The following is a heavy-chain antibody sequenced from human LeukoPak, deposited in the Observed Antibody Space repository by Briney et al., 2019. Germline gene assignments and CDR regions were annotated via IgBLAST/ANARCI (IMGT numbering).Heavy chain of an antibody. CDR2: ISGGGGST. Sequence: GGSLRLSCAASEFTFSSYGMNWVRQAPGKGLEWVSAISGGGGSTYYADSVKGRFTISRDNSKNTLYLQMNSLRAEDTAVYYCAKDRSGSGSYYPDYWGQGTLVTVSS. J-gene: IGHJ4*02. D-gene: IGHD3-10*01. CDR3: AKDRSGSGSYYPDY. CDR1: EFTFSSYG. V-gene: IGHV3-23*01.